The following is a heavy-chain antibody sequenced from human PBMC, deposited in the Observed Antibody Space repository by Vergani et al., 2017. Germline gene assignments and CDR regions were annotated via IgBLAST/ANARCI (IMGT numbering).Heavy chain of an antibody. Sequence: EVQLVESGGGLVQPGGSLRLSCAASGFTVSSNYMSWVRQVPGKGLEWVANIMPDGSATMYADSLRGRFSISRDNAKNSLHLHMSSLRVEDTAVYFCAKSGFVGAFETWGKGTMVTVS. J-gene: IGHJ3*02. V-gene: IGHV3-7*01. CDR1: GFTVSSNY. CDR3: AKSGFVGAFET. CDR2: IMPDGSAT. D-gene: IGHD6-6*01.